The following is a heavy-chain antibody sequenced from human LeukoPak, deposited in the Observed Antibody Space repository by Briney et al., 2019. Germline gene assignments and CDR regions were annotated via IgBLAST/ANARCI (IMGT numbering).Heavy chain of an antibody. CDR3: ARSIAADGPTHNWFDP. J-gene: IGHJ5*02. CDR1: GGSIISSVTY. Sequence: KPSETLSLTCSVSGGSIISSVTYWGWIRQPPGKGLEWIGSIYYSGTTYYNPSLESRVTVSVDTSKNQFSLKLTSVTAADTAIYYCARSIAADGPTHNWFDPWGQGTLVTVSS. V-gene: IGHV4-39*01. D-gene: IGHD6-13*01. CDR2: IYYSGTT.